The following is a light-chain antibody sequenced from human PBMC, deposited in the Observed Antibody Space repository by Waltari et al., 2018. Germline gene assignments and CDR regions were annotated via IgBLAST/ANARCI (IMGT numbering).Light chain of an antibody. Sequence: CRASQCVSSYLAWYQQKPGQAPRLLIYDASNRATGIPARFSGSGSGTDFTLTISSLEPEDFAVYYCQQRSNWPPITFGQGTRLEIK. CDR1: QCVSSY. CDR3: QQRSNWPPIT. J-gene: IGKJ5*01. V-gene: IGKV3-11*01. CDR2: DAS.